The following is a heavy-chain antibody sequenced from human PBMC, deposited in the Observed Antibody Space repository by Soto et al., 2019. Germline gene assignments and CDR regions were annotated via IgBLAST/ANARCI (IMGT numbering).Heavy chain of an antibody. CDR1: GGSISSYY. Sequence: SETLSLTCTVSGGSISSYYWSWIRQPPGKGLEWIGYIYYSWSTNYNPSLKSRVTISVDTSKNQFSLKLSSVTAADTAVYYCARTTGSSSWYYYYYGMDVWGQGTTVTVS. J-gene: IGHJ6*02. CDR2: IYYSWST. CDR3: ARTTGSSSWYYYYYGMDV. V-gene: IGHV4-59*01. D-gene: IGHD6-13*01.